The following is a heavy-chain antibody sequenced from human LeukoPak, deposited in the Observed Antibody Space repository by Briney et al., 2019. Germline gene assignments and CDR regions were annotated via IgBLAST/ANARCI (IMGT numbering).Heavy chain of an antibody. D-gene: IGHD1-26*01. CDR1: GFTFSDYY. CDR3: ATGKDYSGPADY. J-gene: IGHJ4*02. V-gene: IGHV3-11*04. Sequence: KSGGSLRLSCAASGFTFSDYYMSWIRQAPGKGLEWVSYISSSGSTIYYADSVKGRFTISRDNAEGSLYLQMNSLRVEDTAVYYCATGKDYSGPADYWGQGTLVTVS. CDR2: ISSSGSTI.